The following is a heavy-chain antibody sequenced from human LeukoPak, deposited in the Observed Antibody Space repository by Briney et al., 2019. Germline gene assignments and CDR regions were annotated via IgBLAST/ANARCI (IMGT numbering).Heavy chain of an antibody. V-gene: IGHV3-11*05. CDR1: GFTFSDYY. CDR2: FRSSGTHT. CDR3: ARALEQKKGSYYYSYSMDV. J-gene: IGHJ6*02. D-gene: IGHD1-26*01. Sequence: GGSLRLSCAASGFTFSDYYMSWIPQAPGKGLEWVSYFRSSGTHTNDADSVKGRFTISRDNAKNSLYLQMNSLRAEDTAVSYCARALEQKKGSYYYSYSMDVWGQGTTVTVS.